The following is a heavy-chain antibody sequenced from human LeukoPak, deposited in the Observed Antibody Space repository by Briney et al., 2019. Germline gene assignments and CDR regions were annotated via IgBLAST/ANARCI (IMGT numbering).Heavy chain of an antibody. Sequence: GSLRLSCAASGFTFSSYSMNWVRQAPGKGLEWVSYISSSSSTIYYADSVKGRFTISRDNSKNTLYLQMNSLRAEDTAVYYCAKAPNYYDSSGSAYWGQGTLVTVSS. V-gene: IGHV3-48*01. CDR1: GFTFSSYS. D-gene: IGHD3-22*01. CDR3: AKAPNYYDSSGSAY. J-gene: IGHJ4*02. CDR2: ISSSSSTI.